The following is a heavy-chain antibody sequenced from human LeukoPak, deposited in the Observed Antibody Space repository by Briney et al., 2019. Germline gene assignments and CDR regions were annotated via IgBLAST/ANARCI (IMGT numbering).Heavy chain of an antibody. Sequence: ASVKVSCKAFGYSFNGYFMHWVRQAPGQGLEWMGWINPNSGGTEYAQKFQGRVTMTRDTSISTAYMELRRLRSDDTAVYFCAREEHTFDGVIVGLGFDSWGQGTLVTVSS. D-gene: IGHD3-16*02. CDR3: AREEHTFDGVIVGLGFDS. J-gene: IGHJ5*01. CDR2: INPNSGGT. V-gene: IGHV1-2*02. CDR1: GYSFNGYF.